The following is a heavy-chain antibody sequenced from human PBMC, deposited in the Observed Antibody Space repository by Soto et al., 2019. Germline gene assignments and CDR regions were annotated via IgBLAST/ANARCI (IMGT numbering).Heavy chain of an antibody. CDR1: GFTFSNYA. J-gene: IGHJ4*02. D-gene: IGHD1-7*01. Sequence: GGSLRLSCAASGFTFSNYAMTWVRQTPGQGLEWVASISGSGGTINYADSVKGRFTISRDTSKNTVYLQMNSLRAEDTAVYYCARDSWNYGSLDYWGQGTLVTVSS. V-gene: IGHV3-23*01. CDR2: ISGSGGTI. CDR3: ARDSWNYGSLDY.